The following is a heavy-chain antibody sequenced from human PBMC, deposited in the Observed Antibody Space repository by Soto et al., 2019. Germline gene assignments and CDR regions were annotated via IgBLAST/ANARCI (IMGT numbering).Heavy chain of an antibody. CDR3: ARGPRVSSTGTGAH. D-gene: IGHD1-1*01. CDR1: GFTFSDYY. CDR2: ISSSSSYI. V-gene: IGHV3-21*01. J-gene: IGHJ4*02. Sequence: WGSLRLSCTASGFTFSDYYMNWVRQAPGKGLEWVSSISSSSSYIYYADSVKGRFVISRDNAKNSLYLEMNTLRADDSGLYYCARGPRVSSTGTGAHWGRGTLVTVSS.